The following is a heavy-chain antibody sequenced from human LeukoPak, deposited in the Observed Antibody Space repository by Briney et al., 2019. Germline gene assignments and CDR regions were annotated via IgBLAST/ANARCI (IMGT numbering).Heavy chain of an antibody. CDR1: GYSINSGYY. J-gene: IGHJ4*02. CDR2: IYHSGST. V-gene: IGHV4-38-2*02. D-gene: IGHD6-13*01. CDR3: ARGQEQQLFYFDY. Sequence: SETLSLTCTVSGYSINSGYYWGWIRQPPGKGLEWIGSIYHSGSTYYNPSLKSRVTISVDTSKNQFSLKLSSVTAADTAVYYCARGQEQQLFYFDYWGQGTLVTVSS.